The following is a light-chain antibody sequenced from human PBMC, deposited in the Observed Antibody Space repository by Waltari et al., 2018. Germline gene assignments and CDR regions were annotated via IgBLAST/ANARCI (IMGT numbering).Light chain of an antibody. CDR3: QMYVRLPVT. V-gene: IGKV3-20*01. Sequence: EIVLTQSPGPLSLSPGERATLSCRASQSVGRSLAWYQKKPGQAPRLLIFDASNRATDIPERFSGSGSGTDFSLTISRLEPEDFAVYYCQMYVRLPVTFGQGTKVEIK. CDR2: DAS. CDR1: QSVGRS. J-gene: IGKJ1*01.